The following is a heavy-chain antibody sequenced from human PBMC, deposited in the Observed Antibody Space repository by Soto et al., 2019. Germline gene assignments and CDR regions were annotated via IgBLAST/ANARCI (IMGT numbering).Heavy chain of an antibody. J-gene: IGHJ6*04. CDR3: AKYPKDFYGVDA. CDR2: ISPSSTYT. CDR1: GFTFSDYY. D-gene: IGHD3-3*01. V-gene: IGHV3-11*05. Sequence: QVQLVESGGGLVKPGGSLRLSCAASGFTFSDYYMSWIRQVPGKGLEWLSYISPSSTYTNYADSVKGRFTNSRDDGKNSLYLQMNSLRVEDTAVYFCAKYPKDFYGVDAWGKGTTVTVSS.